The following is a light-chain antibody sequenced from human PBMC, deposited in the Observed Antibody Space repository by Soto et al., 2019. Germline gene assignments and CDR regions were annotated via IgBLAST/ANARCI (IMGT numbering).Light chain of an antibody. J-gene: IGKJ2*01. CDR1: QSVFYSSDSRNN. Sequence: DIVMTQSPDSLAVSLGERATINCKSSQSVFYSSDSRNNLTWYQHKPGQPHKLLISWASTRESGVPDRFSGSGSGTDFTLTISSLQAEDVAIYYCQQHYGTPHPFGQGTKLEI. V-gene: IGKV4-1*01. CDR3: QQHYGTPHP. CDR2: WAS.